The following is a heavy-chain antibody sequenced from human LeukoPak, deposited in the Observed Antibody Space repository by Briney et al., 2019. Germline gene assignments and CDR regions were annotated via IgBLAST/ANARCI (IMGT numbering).Heavy chain of an antibody. CDR1: GFTFNSYA. J-gene: IGHJ4*02. CDR3: AKAGIGVVGYFDY. D-gene: IGHD6-19*01. V-gene: IGHV3-23*01. Sequence: TGGSLRLSCAASGFTFNSYAMSWVRRAPGKGLEWVSAIRGSGGGTYYADSVKGRFTISRDNSKNTLYLQMNTLRDEDTALYYCAKAGIGVVGYFDYWGQGTLVTVSS. CDR2: IRGSGGGT.